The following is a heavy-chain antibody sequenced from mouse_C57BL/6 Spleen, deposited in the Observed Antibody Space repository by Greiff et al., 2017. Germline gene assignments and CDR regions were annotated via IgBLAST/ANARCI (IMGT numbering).Heavy chain of an antibody. CDR2: IHPNSGST. V-gene: IGHV1-64*01. CDR3: ARDRIRYYYAMDY. Sequence: QVQLQQPGAELVKPGASVKLSCKASGYTFTSYWMHWVKQRPGQGLEWIGMIHPNSGSTNYNEKFKSKATLTADKSSSTAYMQLSSLTSEDSAVYYCARDRIRYYYAMDYWGQGTSVTVSS. CDR1: GYTFTSYW. J-gene: IGHJ4*01.